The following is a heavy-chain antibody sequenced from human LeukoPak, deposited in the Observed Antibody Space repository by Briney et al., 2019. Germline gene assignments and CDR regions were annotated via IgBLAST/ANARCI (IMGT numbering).Heavy chain of an antibody. CDR2: IIPIFGTA. D-gene: IGHD3-9*01. CDR3: ATETPPSGSFSVYYNS. Sequence: GASVKVSCKASGGTFSSYAISWVRQAPGQGLEWMGGIIPIFGTANYAQKFQGRVTITTDESTSTAYMELSSLTSEDTAIYYCATETPPSGSFSVYYNSWGQGTLVTVSS. J-gene: IGHJ4*02. CDR1: GGTFSSYA. V-gene: IGHV1-69*05.